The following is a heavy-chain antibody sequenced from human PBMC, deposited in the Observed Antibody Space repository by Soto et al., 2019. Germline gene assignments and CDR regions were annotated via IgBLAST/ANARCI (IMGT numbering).Heavy chain of an antibody. J-gene: IGHJ4*02. Sequence: SGGSLRLSCAASGFTFSSYEMNWVRQAPGKGLEWVSYISSSGSTIYYADSVKGRFTISRDNAKNSLYLQMNSLRAEDTAVYYCASRGVDYYDSSGYWGGDYWGQGTLVTVSS. CDR2: ISSSGSTI. D-gene: IGHD3-22*01. CDR3: ASRGVDYYDSSGYWGGDY. CDR1: GFTFSSYE. V-gene: IGHV3-48*03.